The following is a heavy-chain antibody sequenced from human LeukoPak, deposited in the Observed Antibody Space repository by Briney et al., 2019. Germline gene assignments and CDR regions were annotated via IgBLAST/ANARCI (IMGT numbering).Heavy chain of an antibody. J-gene: IGHJ4*02. V-gene: IGHV1-2*02. Sequence: ASVKVSCKASGYTFTGYDMHWVRQAPGQGLEWMGWINPNNGDTNYAQNFQGRVTMTRGTSISTAYMELNRLRSDDTAVYYCARDGSSVAGFDYWGQGTLVTVSS. CDR3: ARDGSSVAGFDY. D-gene: IGHD6-19*01. CDR2: INPNNGDT. CDR1: GYTFTGYD.